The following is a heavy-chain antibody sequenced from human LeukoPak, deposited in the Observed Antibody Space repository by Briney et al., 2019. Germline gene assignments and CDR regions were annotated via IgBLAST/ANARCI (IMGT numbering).Heavy chain of an antibody. CDR1: GFTFRNHA. V-gene: IGHV3-23*01. Sequence: PGGSLRLSCVGSGFTFRNHAMNWVRLAPGKGLEWISTSGGGGRDTYYGDSVKGRFTISRDNSKNTLYLQMNSLNGADTALYYCARRGGSNGWGAFDIWGQGTMVTVSS. CDR3: ARRGGSNGWGAFDI. CDR2: SGGGGRDT. J-gene: IGHJ3*02. D-gene: IGHD6-19*01.